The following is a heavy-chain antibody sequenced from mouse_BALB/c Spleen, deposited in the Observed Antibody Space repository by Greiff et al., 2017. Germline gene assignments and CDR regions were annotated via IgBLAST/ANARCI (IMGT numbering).Heavy chain of an antibody. CDR3: AREGRFDY. Sequence: EVKLVESGGGLVQPGGSLKLSCAASGFTFSSYGMSWVRQTPDKRLELVATINSNGGSTYYPDSVKGRYTISRDNAKNTLYLQMSSLKSEDTAMYYCAREGRFDYWGQGTTLTVSS. CDR1: GFTFSSYG. D-gene: IGHD3-3*01. J-gene: IGHJ2*01. V-gene: IGHV5-6-3*01. CDR2: INSNGGST.